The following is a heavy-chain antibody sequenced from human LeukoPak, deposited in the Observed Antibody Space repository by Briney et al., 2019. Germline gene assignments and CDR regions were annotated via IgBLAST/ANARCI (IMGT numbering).Heavy chain of an antibody. CDR2: IKHDGTEQ. D-gene: IGHD2-2*01. J-gene: IGHJ4*02. CDR3: ARPYCTATSCFTGIDY. CDR1: GFTSKNYW. Sequence: GGSLRLSCIASGFTSKNYWMTWVRQAPGKGLEWVANIKHDGTEQFYVDSVKGRSTISRDNAKNSLYLQMNSLRAEDTAVYYCARPYCTATSCFTGIDYWGQGTLVTVSS. V-gene: IGHV3-7*01.